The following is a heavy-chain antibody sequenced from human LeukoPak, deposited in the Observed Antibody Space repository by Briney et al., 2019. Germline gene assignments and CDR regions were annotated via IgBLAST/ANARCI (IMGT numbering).Heavy chain of an antibody. CDR2: ISESDGRT. V-gene: IGHV3-23*01. D-gene: IGHD4-17*01. CDR1: GFTFSSCA. Sequence: PGGSLRLSCAASGFTFSSCAMSWVRQAPGKGLECVSTISESDGRTYYADSVKGRFTISRDNSNNRLYLQMNSLRAEDTAVYYCAKWTTTVTTSDYWGQRTLVTVSS. CDR3: AKWTTTVTTSDY. J-gene: IGHJ4*02.